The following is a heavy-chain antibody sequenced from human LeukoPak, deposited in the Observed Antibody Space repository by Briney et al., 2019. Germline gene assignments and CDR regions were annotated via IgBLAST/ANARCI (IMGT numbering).Heavy chain of an antibody. Sequence: SVKVSCKASGGTFSSYAISWVRQAPGQGLEWMGGIIPIFGTANYAQKFQGRVTITADKSTSTAYMELSSLRSEDTAVYYCAREGGTRAWFDPWGQGTLVTVSS. CDR1: GGTFSSYA. D-gene: IGHD1-14*01. J-gene: IGHJ5*02. CDR3: AREGGTRAWFDP. V-gene: IGHV1-69*06. CDR2: IIPIFGTA.